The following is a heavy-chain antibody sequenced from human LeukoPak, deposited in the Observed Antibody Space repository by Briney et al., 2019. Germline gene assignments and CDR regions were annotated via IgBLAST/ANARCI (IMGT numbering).Heavy chain of an antibody. D-gene: IGHD4-23*01. CDR1: GGSLSTSNYY. Sequence: SETLSLTCTVSGGSLSTSNYYWGWIRQPPGKGLEWIGNIFYSGSTYYNPSLKSRVTISVDTSKNQFSLKLSSVTAADTAVYYCARDATVARGDYWGQGTLVTVSS. J-gene: IGHJ4*02. CDR3: ARDATVARGDY. V-gene: IGHV4-39*07. CDR2: IFYSGST.